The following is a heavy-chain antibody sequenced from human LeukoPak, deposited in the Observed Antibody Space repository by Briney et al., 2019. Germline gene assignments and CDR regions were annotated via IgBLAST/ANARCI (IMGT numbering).Heavy chain of an antibody. CDR3: ARDPLMYGAVLDY. D-gene: IGHD4/OR15-4a*01. Sequence: GGSLRLSCAASGFTFSSYAMHWVRQAPGKGPEWVAVISYDGSNKYYADSVKGRFTISRDNAKNTLYLQMNGLRAEDTAIYYCARDPLMYGAVLDYWGQGILVTVSS. V-gene: IGHV3-30-3*01. J-gene: IGHJ4*02. CDR1: GFTFSSYA. CDR2: ISYDGSNK.